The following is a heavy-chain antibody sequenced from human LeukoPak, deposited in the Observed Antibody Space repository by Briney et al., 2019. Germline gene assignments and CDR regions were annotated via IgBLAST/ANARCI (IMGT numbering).Heavy chain of an antibody. Sequence: PGGSLRLSCAASGFTFSSYWMSWVRQAPGKGLEWVANIKQDGSEKYYVDSVKGRFTISRDNAKNSLYLQMNSLRAEATAVYYGGGGGPGGGVIVMSGYWGQGTLVTVSS. J-gene: IGHJ4*02. CDR1: GFTFSSYW. CDR3: GGGGPGGGVIVMSGY. CDR2: IKQDGSEK. V-gene: IGHV3-7*01. D-gene: IGHD3-16*02.